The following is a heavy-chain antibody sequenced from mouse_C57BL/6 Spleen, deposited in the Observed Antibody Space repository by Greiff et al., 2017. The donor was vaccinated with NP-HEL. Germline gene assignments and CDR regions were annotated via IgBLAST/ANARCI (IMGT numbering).Heavy chain of an antibody. D-gene: IGHD1-1*01. V-gene: IGHV1-69*01. CDR2: IDPSDSYT. J-gene: IGHJ4*01. CDR1: GYTFTSYW. CDR3: AITTVVATDAMDY. Sequence: QVQLQQPGAELVMPGASVKLSCKASGYTFTSYWMHWVKQRPGQGLEWIGEIDPSDSYTNYNQKFKGKSTLTVDKSSSTAYMQLSSLTSEDSAVYYCAITTVVATDAMDYWGQGTSVTVSS.